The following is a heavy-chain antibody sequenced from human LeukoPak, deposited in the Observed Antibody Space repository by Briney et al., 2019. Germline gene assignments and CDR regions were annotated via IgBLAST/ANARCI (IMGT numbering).Heavy chain of an antibody. CDR2: IYYSGNT. V-gene: IGHV4-59*01. J-gene: IGHJ3*02. Sequence: SETLSLTCTVSGGSISSYYWSWIRQPPGKGLEWIGYIYYSGNTNYNPSLKSRVTMSVDTSKNQFSLKLSSVTAADTAVYYCARVVYYYDSSGYSHDAFDIWGQGTMVTVSS. CDR3: ARVVYYYDSSGYSHDAFDI. CDR1: GGSISSYY. D-gene: IGHD3-22*01.